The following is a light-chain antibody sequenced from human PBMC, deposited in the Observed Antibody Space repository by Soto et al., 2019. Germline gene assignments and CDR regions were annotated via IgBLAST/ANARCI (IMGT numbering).Light chain of an antibody. CDR2: TTD. Sequence: QSVLTQPPSVSGTPGQRVTISCSGSSSNIGGNVVNWYQQLPGTAPRLLMYTTDQRPSGVPDRFSGSKSGTSASLAISGHQSEDEADYYCAAWDDSLNGHVFGTGTKLTVL. V-gene: IGLV1-44*01. CDR3: AAWDDSLNGHV. J-gene: IGLJ1*01. CDR1: SSNIGGNV.